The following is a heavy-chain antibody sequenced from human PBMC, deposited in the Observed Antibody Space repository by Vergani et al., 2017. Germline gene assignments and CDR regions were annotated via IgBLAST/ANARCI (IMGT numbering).Heavy chain of an antibody. D-gene: IGHD3-3*01. CDR3: ARSSTYYDFWSGYCFDY. CDR2: INHSGST. J-gene: IGHJ4*02. Sequence: QVQLQQWGAGLLKPSETLSLTCAVYGGSFSGYYWSRIRQPPGKGLEWIGEINHSGSTNYNPSLKSRVTISVDTSKNQFSLKLSSLTAADTAVYYCARSSTYYDFWSGYCFDYWGQGTLVTVSS. CDR1: GGSFSGYY. V-gene: IGHV4-34*01.